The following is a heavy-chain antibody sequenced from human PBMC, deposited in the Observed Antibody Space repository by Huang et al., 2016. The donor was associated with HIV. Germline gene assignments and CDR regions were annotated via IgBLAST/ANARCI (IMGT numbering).Heavy chain of an antibody. J-gene: IGHJ3*01. Sequence: QVRLVESGGGVVQPGASLTLSCSASGFPFSAYGMDWVRQAPGKGLEWVSFISYDGNNNYLIGSVKGRFTISRDNSKNTLYLRMNSLRPEDTAVYYCVKERGSSRARSSFDFWDQGTSVIVSS. CDR1: GFPFSAYG. CDR2: ISYDGNNN. V-gene: IGHV3-30*02. CDR3: VKERGSSRARSSFDF. D-gene: IGHD6-13*01.